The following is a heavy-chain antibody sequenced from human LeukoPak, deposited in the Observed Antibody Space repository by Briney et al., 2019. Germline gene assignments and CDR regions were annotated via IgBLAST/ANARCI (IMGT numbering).Heavy chain of an antibody. Sequence: GGSLRLSCAASGFTFSCYSMNWVRLAPGKGLEWVSSISSSSSYIYYADSVKGRFTISRDNAKNSLYLQMNSLRAEDTVVYYCARDMGLSVAALGDLDYWGQATLVTVSS. J-gene: IGHJ4*02. CDR1: GFTFSCYS. D-gene: IGHD6-13*01. CDR2: ISSSSSYI. CDR3: ARDMGLSVAALGDLDY. V-gene: IGHV3-21*01.